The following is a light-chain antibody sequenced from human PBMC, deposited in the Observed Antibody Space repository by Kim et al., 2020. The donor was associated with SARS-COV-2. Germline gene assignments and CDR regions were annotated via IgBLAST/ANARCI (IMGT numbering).Light chain of an antibody. V-gene: IGLV3-21*04. J-gene: IGLJ2*01. CDR3: QVWDSSSDHVV. CDR1: NIGSKS. CDR2: YDS. Sequence: APGKTARIPCGGNNIGSKSVHWYQQRPGQAPVLVIYYDSDRPSGIPERFSGSNSRNTATLTISRVEAGDEADYYCQVWDSSSDHVVFGGGTQLTVL.